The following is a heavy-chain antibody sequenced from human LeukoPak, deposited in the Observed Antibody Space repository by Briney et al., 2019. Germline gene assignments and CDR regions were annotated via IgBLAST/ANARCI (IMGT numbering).Heavy chain of an antibody. CDR1: GYTFTSYG. J-gene: IGHJ4*02. CDR2: ISAYNGNT. Sequence: ASVKVSCKASGYTFTSYGISWVRQAPGQGLEWMGWISAYNGNTNYAQKLQGRVTMTTDTSTSTAYMELRSLRSDDTAVYYCARDEYSSSWYAPGYWGQGTLVTVSS. CDR3: ARDEYSSSWYAPGY. V-gene: IGHV1-18*01. D-gene: IGHD6-13*01.